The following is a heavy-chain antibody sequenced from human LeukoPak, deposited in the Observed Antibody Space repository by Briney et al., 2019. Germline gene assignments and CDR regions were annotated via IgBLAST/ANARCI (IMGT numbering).Heavy chain of an antibody. CDR1: GFTFSSYG. CDR2: ISYDGSNK. Sequence: PGGSLRLSCAASGFTFSSYGMHWVRQAPGKGLEWVAVISYDGSNKYYADSVKGRFTISRDNSKNTLYLQMNSLRAEDTAAYYCAKDLPYYYDSSGYFDYWGQGTLVTVSS. J-gene: IGHJ4*02. V-gene: IGHV3-30*18. D-gene: IGHD3-22*01. CDR3: AKDLPYYYDSSGYFDY.